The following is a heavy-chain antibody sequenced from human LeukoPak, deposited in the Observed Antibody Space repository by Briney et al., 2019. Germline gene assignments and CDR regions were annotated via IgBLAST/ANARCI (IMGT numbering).Heavy chain of an antibody. Sequence: GGSLRLSCAASGFTFSSYAMSWVRQAPGKGLEWVSAISGSGGSTYYADSVKCRFTISRDNSKNTLYLQMNSLRAEDTAVYYRAKDGDYDILTGYSGYWGQGTLVTVSS. D-gene: IGHD3-9*01. CDR1: GFTFSSYA. CDR2: ISGSGGST. CDR3: AKDGDYDILTGYSGY. V-gene: IGHV3-23*01. J-gene: IGHJ4*02.